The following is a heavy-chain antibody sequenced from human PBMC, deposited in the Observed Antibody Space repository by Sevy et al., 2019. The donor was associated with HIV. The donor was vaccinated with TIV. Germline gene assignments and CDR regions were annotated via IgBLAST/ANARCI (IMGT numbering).Heavy chain of an antibody. Sequence: LSLTCAASGFTFSSYSMNWVRQAPGKGLEWVSSISSSSSYIYYADSVKGRFTISRDNAKNSLYLQMNSLRAEDTAVYYCARVVYSYGPWRDAFDIWGQGTMVTVSS. CDR3: ARVVYSYGPWRDAFDI. J-gene: IGHJ3*02. CDR1: GFTFSSYS. D-gene: IGHD5-18*01. CDR2: ISSSSSYI. V-gene: IGHV3-21*01.